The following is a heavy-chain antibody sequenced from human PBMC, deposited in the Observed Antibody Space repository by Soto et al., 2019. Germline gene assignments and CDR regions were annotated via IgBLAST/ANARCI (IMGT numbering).Heavy chain of an antibody. Sequence: QITLNESGPTVVRPTETLTLTCRFSGFSLTTSGVGVGWIRQSPGKAPEWLALIYWDDDKRYSASLKSRLTINKDTSKIPVVLTVSDLDPTDTATYYCAHRVLRTVFGLVTTTAIFFDFWGPGTPVAVSS. CDR2: IYWDDDK. J-gene: IGHJ4*02. CDR1: GFSLTTSGVG. V-gene: IGHV2-5*02. CDR3: AHRVLRTVFGLVTTTAIFFDF. D-gene: IGHD3-3*01.